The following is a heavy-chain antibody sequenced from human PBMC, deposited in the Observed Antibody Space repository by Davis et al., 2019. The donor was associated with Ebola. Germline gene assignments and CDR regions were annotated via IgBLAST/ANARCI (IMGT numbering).Heavy chain of an antibody. Sequence: PGGSLRLSCAASGFTVSNKYMTWVRQAPGKGLEWVSVICSDGTIYYADSVKGRFTISRDNSKNTLYLQMNSLRAEDTAVYYCARDLGYYGSGNTFFWGQGTLVTVSS. V-gene: IGHV3-53*01. D-gene: IGHD3-10*01. CDR2: ICSDGTI. CDR1: GFTVSNKY. CDR3: ARDLGYYGSGNTFF. J-gene: IGHJ4*02.